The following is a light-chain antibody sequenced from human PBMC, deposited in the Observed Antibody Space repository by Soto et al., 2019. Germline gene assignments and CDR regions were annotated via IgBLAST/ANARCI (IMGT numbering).Light chain of an antibody. Sequence: QTLLTQPPSVSGAPGQRVTISCSGSISNLGAGYDVQWYQQFPGTAPKLLIYANSARPSGVPDRFSGSKSGTSASLAITGLQAEDEADYYCQSYDSSLIVSKVFGTGTKVNVL. CDR3: QSYDSSLIVSKV. CDR2: ANS. CDR1: ISNLGAGYD. J-gene: IGLJ1*01. V-gene: IGLV1-40*01.